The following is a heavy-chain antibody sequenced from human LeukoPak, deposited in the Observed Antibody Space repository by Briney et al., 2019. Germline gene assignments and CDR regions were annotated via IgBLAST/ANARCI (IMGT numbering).Heavy chain of an antibody. CDR3: ARDESYAYFDY. V-gene: IGHV3-11*01. D-gene: IGHD1-26*01. Sequence: GGSLRLSCAASGFTFSDYNMRWIRQAPGKGLEWVSSISRSGSTKYYADSVKGRFTISRDNAKNSLFLQMNSLRAEDTAVYYCARDESYAYFDYWGQGTLVTVSS. CDR1: GFTFSDYN. CDR2: ISRSGSTK. J-gene: IGHJ4*02.